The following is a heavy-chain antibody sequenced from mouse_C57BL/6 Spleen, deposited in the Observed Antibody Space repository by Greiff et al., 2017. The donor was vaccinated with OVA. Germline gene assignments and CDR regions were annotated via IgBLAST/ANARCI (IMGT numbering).Heavy chain of an antibody. Sequence: VQLQQSGAELVRPGASVKLSCTASGFNIKDDYMHWVKQRPEQGLEWIGWIGPENGDTEYASKFQGKATITADTSSNTAYLQLSSLTSEDTAVDYCTTPFPPYDGSRKDDWGQGTTLTVSS. CDR2: IGPENGDT. CDR1: GFNIKDDY. J-gene: IGHJ2*01. D-gene: IGHD1-1*01. CDR3: TTPFPPYDGSRKDD. V-gene: IGHV14-4*01.